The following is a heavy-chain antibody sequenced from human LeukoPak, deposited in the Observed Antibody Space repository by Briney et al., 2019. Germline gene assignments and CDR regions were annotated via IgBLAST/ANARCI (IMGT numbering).Heavy chain of an antibody. Sequence: ASVKVSCKASGGTFSSYAISWVRQAPGQGLEWMGGFDPEDGETIYAQKFQGRVTMTEDTSTDTAYMELSSLRSEDTAVYYCATVGYYYDSSGYWGQGTLVTVSS. CDR3: ATVGYYYDSSGY. D-gene: IGHD3-22*01. CDR1: GGTFSSYA. J-gene: IGHJ4*02. V-gene: IGHV1-24*01. CDR2: FDPEDGET.